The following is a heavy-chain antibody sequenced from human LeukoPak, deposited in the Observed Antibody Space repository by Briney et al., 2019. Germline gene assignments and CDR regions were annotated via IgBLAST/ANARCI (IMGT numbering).Heavy chain of an antibody. J-gene: IGHJ4*02. Sequence: SETLSLTCTVSGGSIRSSSHYWGWIRQPPGKGLEWIGTIYYTGSMYYNPSLKSRVTMPVDTSKNQFSLKLSSVTAADTAVYYCASLIRVDTAPYFDYWGQGTLVTVSS. CDR1: GGSIRSSSHY. V-gene: IGHV4-39*07. CDR2: IYYTGSM. CDR3: ASLIRVDTAPYFDY. D-gene: IGHD5-18*01.